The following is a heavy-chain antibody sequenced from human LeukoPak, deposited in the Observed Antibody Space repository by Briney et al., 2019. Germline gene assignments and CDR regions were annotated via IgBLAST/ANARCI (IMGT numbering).Heavy chain of an antibody. CDR1: GYTFTSYD. J-gene: IGHJ6*03. V-gene: IGHV1-8*01. D-gene: IGHD3-10*01. CDR3: ARAKHQEGKWFGEFFYYYYYMDV. CDR2: MNPNSGNT. Sequence: GASVKVSCKASGYTFTSYDINWVRQATGQGLEWMGWMNPNSGNTGYAQKFQGRVTMTRNTSISTAYMELSSLRSEDTAVYYCARAKHQEGKWFGEFFYYYYYMDVWGKGTTVTISS.